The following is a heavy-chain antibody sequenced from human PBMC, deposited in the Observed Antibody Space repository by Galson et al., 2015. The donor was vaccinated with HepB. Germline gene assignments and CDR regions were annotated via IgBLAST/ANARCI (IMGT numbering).Heavy chain of an antibody. Sequence: TLSLTCTVSGGSISSGDYYWSWIRQPPGKGLEWIGYIYYSGSTYYNPSLKSRVTISVDTSKNQFSLKLSSVTAADTAVYYCARDCLVYYGSGSFINWFDPWGQGTLVTVSS. CDR1: GGSISSGDYY. V-gene: IGHV4-30-4*01. D-gene: IGHD3-10*01. CDR2: IYYSGST. J-gene: IGHJ5*02. CDR3: ARDCLVYYGSGSFINWFDP.